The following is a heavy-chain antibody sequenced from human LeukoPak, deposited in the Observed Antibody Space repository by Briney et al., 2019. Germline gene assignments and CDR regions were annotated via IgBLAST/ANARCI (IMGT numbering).Heavy chain of an antibody. D-gene: IGHD3-22*01. CDR3: ARADYYDSSAGYYFDY. Sequence: GGPLRLSCAGSGFTFSDFWMTWVRQTPGKGLEWVANIKEDGTEKNLVDSVKGRFTISRDNTKNLLYLEMNSLRAEDTAVYYCARADYYDSSAGYYFDYWGQGTLVTVSS. V-gene: IGHV3-7*03. CDR1: GFTFSDFW. J-gene: IGHJ4*02. CDR2: IKEDGTEK.